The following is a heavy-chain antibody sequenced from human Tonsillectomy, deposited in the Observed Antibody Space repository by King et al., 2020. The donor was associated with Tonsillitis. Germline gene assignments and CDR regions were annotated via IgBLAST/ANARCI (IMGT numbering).Heavy chain of an antibody. Sequence: VQLQQWGAGLLKPSETLSLTCAVYGGSFSGYYWSWIRQPPGKGLEWIGEINHSGSTNYNPSLKSRVTISVDTSKNQFSLKLSSVTAADTAVYYCARARYYYDSSGYASDIWGQGTMVTVSS. CDR2: INHSGST. CDR3: ARARYYYDSSGYASDI. V-gene: IGHV4-34*01. J-gene: IGHJ3*02. CDR1: GGSFSGYY. D-gene: IGHD3-22*01.